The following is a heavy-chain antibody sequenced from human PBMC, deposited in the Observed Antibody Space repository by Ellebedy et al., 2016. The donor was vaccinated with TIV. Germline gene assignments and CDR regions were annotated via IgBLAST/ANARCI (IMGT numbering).Heavy chain of an antibody. CDR3: ARGAITMVRGVCWFDP. CDR1: GGTFSSYA. J-gene: IGHJ5*02. Sequence: ASVKVSCKASGGTFSSYAISWVRQAPGQGLEWMGGIIPIFGTANYAQKFQGRVTITADESTSTAYMELSSLRSEDTAVYYCARGAITMVRGVCWFDPWGQGTLVTVSS. V-gene: IGHV1-69*13. CDR2: IIPIFGTA. D-gene: IGHD3-10*01.